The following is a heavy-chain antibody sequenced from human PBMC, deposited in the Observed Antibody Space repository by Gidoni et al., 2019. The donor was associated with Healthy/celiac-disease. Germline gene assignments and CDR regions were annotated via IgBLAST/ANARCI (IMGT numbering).Heavy chain of an antibody. CDR1: GGAISSGGYY. CDR2: TYYGGST. D-gene: IGHD1-26*01. Sequence: QVQLQESGPGLVKPSQTRSLTCTVAGGAISSGGYYWSWIRQHPWKGLEWIGYTYYGGSTYYNPSLKSLVTISVDTSKTQCSLKRGSVTAADTAVYYCAREGWEGGFDHWGQGTLVTVSS. J-gene: IGHJ4*02. CDR3: AREGWEGGFDH. V-gene: IGHV4-31*01.